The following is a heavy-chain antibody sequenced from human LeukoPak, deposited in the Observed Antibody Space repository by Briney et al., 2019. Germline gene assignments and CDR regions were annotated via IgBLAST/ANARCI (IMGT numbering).Heavy chain of an antibody. J-gene: IGHJ4*02. D-gene: IGHD3-9*01. CDR2: ISGSGGST. CDR3: ANTFRKYYDILTGSPFFDY. CDR1: GFTFSSYA. Sequence: GGSLRLFCAASGFTFSSYAMSWVRQAPGKGLEWVSAISGSGGSTYYADSVKGRFTISRDNSKNTLYLQMNSLRAEDTAVYYCANTFRKYYDILTGSPFFDYWGQGTLVTVSS. V-gene: IGHV3-23*01.